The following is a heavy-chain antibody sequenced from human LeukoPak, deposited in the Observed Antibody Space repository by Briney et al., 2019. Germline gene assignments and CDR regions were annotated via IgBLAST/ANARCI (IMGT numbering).Heavy chain of an antibody. D-gene: IGHD3-22*01. Sequence: PGGSLRLSCAASGFTFSSYGMHWVRQAPGKGLEWMGGFDPEDGETIYAQKFQGRVTMTEDTSTDTAYMELSSLRSEDTAVYYCATELSSSGYFRFDYWGQGTLVTVSS. V-gene: IGHV1-24*01. CDR1: GFTFSSYG. CDR2: FDPEDGET. J-gene: IGHJ4*02. CDR3: ATELSSSGYFRFDY.